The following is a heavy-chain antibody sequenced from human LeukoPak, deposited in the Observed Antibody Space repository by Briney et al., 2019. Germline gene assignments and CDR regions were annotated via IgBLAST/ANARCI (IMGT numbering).Heavy chain of an antibody. V-gene: IGHV3-66*04. Sequence: GGSLRLSCAASGFTFSSYSMNWVRQAPRKGLEWVSVIYSGGSTYYADSVKGRFTISRDNSKNTLDLQMNSLRAEDTAVYYCARRGHGYGSPFDYWGQGTLVTVSS. CDR1: GFTFSSYS. D-gene: IGHD5-18*01. J-gene: IGHJ4*02. CDR3: ARRGHGYGSPFDY. CDR2: IYSGGST.